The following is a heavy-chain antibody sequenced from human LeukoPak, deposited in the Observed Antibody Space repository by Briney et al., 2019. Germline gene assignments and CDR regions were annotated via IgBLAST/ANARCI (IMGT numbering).Heavy chain of an antibody. Sequence: SETLSLTCSVSGVSIDSYHWSWIRQPPGKGVEWIGYFYYTGSTNYSPSFEGRVTISEDTSKNQISLRLTSVTAADTAVYYCAGRTAATTRPFDYWGQGTLVTVSS. J-gene: IGHJ4*02. V-gene: IGHV4-59*01. CDR3: AGRTAATTRPFDY. D-gene: IGHD2-21*02. CDR2: FYYTGST. CDR1: GVSIDSYH.